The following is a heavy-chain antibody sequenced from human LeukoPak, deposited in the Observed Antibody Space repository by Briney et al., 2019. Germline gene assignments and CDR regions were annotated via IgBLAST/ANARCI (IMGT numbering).Heavy chain of an antibody. CDR1: GYTFTGYY. CDR3: ARDHSFHCSGGSCYRFDP. CDR2: INPNSGGT. D-gene: IGHD2-15*01. J-gene: IGHJ5*02. Sequence: ASVNVSCKASGYTFTGYYMHWVRQAPGQGLEWMGWINPNSGGTNYAQKFQGRVTMTRDTSISTAYMELSRLRSDDTAVYYCARDHSFHCSGGSCYRFDPWGQGTLVTVSS. V-gene: IGHV1-2*02.